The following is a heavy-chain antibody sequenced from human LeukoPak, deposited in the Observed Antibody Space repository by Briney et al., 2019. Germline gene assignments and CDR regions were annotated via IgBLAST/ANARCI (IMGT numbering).Heavy chain of an antibody. CDR1: GFTVSTNY. V-gene: IGHV3-66*04. D-gene: IGHD6-19*01. Sequence: GGSLRLSCTASGFTVSTNYMNWVRQAPGKGLEWVSVIYSGGSTYYADSVKGRFTISRDNSKNTVYLQMNSLRVEDTAVYYCARPRVPSASGWFYFDYWGPGTLVTVSS. J-gene: IGHJ4*02. CDR2: IYSGGST. CDR3: ARPRVPSASGWFYFDY.